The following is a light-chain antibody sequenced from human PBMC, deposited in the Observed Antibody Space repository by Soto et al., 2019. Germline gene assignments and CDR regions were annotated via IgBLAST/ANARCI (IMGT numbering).Light chain of an antibody. Sequence: DIQMTRSPSTLSASVGDRVTITCRANQFISTWVAWFQQKPGKAPRLLIHEASALESGVPSRFSGSGSGTEFTLTISSLQPDDFATYYCQHYNSYSEAFGQGTKVDIK. CDR2: EAS. J-gene: IGKJ1*01. V-gene: IGKV1-5*01. CDR3: QHYNSYSEA. CDR1: QFISTW.